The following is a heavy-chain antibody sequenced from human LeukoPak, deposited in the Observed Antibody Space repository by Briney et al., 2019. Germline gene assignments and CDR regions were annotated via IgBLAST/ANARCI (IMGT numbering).Heavy chain of an antibody. CDR3: ARHDSAGGFDF. V-gene: IGHV5-51*01. Sequence: KPGESLKISCKVSGYTFINYWIGWVRQMPGKGLEWMGIIYPGDSDTRYSPSFQGQVTISADKSISTAYLQWSSLKASDTATYYCARHDSAGGFDFWGQGTLVTVSS. J-gene: IGHJ4*02. CDR2: IYPGDSDT. CDR1: GYTFINYW. D-gene: IGHD1-14*01.